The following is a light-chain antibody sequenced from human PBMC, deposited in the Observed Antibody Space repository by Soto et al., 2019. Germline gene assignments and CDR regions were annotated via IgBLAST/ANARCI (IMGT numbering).Light chain of an antibody. CDR3: SSYATGSTAYV. CDR2: EVS. J-gene: IGLJ1*01. Sequence: QSALTRPASVSGSRGQSITISCTGTSSDVGRYNYVSWYQQYPGKAPKLMISEVSNRPSGVSNRFSGSKSGNTASLTISGLQAEDEADYYCSSYATGSTAYVFGVGTKVTVL. V-gene: IGLV2-14*01. CDR1: SSDVGRYNY.